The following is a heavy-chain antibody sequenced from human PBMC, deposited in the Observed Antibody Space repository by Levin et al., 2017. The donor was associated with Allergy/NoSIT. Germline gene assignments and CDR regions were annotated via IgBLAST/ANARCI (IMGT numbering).Heavy chain of an antibody. CDR1: GFTFSSYA. D-gene: IGHD3-10*01. V-gene: IGHV3-23*01. Sequence: PGGSLRLSCAASGFTFSSYAMSWVRQAPGKGLEWVSAISGSGGSTYYADSVKGRFTISRDNSKNTLYLQMNSLRAEDTAVYYCAIHPVLLWFGEFCYWGQGTLVTVSS. CDR3: AIHPVLLWFGEFCY. CDR2: ISGSGGST. J-gene: IGHJ4*02.